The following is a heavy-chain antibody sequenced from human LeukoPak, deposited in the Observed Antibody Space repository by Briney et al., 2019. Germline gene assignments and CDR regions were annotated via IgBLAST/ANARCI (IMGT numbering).Heavy chain of an antibody. CDR3: WTSTHAPEFVDY. CDR1: GFTFSSYG. J-gene: IGHJ4*02. Sequence: PGTSLRLSCAASGFTFSSYGMHWVRQAPGKGLEWVTTIFYDGSNKYYADSVKGRFSISRDNSKNTLYLQMSSLKTEDTAVYYCWTSTHAPEFVDYWGQGTLVTVSS. D-gene: IGHD1-14*01. CDR2: IFYDGSNK. V-gene: IGHV3-33*01.